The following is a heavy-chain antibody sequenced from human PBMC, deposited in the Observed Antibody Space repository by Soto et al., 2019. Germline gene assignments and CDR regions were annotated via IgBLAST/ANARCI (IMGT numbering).Heavy chain of an antibody. J-gene: IGHJ5*02. CDR2: INHSGST. Sequence: SQTLSLTSSVARGSISSSRNRWGLIRQPPGKGLEWIGEINHSGSTNYNPSLKSRVTISVDTSKNQFSLKLSSVTAADTAVYYCARANEGGWFDPWGQGTLLTVSS. CDR1: RGSISSSRNR. V-gene: IGHV4-39*07. D-gene: IGHD1-1*01. CDR3: ARANEGGWFDP.